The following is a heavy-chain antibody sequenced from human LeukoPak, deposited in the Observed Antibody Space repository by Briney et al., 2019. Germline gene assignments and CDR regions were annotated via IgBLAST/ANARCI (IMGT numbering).Heavy chain of an antibody. CDR1: GFTFSSYS. CDR3: ARDLSYGTRRFYGMDV. V-gene: IGHV3-21*01. CDR2: ISRSGSDI. J-gene: IGHJ6*02. Sequence: GGSLRLSCAASGFTFSSYSMNWVRQAPGKGLEWVSAISRSGSDIYYADSVKGRFTVSRDNAKNSLYLQMNSLRAEDTAVYYCARDLSYGTRRFYGMDVWGQGTTVTVSS. D-gene: IGHD5-18*01.